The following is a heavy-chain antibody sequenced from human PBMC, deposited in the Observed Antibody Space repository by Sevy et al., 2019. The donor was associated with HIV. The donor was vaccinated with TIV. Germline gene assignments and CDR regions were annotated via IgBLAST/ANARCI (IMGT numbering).Heavy chain of an antibody. D-gene: IGHD3-3*01. V-gene: IGHV4-59*01. Sequence: SETLSLTCTVSGGSISSYYWSWIRQPPGKGLEWIGYIYYSGSTNYNPSLKSRVTISVDTSKNQFSLKLSCVTAADTAVYYCARADSYYDFWSGYSSDNWFDPWGQGTLVTVSS. CDR3: ARADSYYDFWSGYSSDNWFDP. CDR2: IYYSGST. CDR1: GGSISSYY. J-gene: IGHJ5*02.